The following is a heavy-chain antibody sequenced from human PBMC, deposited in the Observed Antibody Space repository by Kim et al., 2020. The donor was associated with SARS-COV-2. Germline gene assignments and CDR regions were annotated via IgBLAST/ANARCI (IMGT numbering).Heavy chain of an antibody. CDR3: ARIRCYCGGTSCQAAYFDY. CDR2: IDWDDDK. J-gene: IGHJ4*02. Sequence: SGPTLVNPTQTLTLTCTFSGFALSPSAMCVSWIRQPPGKALEWLARIDWDDDKFYSTSLKTRLTISKDTSKNQVVLTMTNMDPVDTATYYCARIRCYCGGTSCQAAYFDYWGQGILVTVSS. V-gene: IGHV2-70*17. D-gene: IGHD2-2*01. CDR1: GFALSPSAMC.